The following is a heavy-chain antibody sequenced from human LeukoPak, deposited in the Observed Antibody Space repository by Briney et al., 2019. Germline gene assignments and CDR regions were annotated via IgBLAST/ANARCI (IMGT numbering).Heavy chain of an antibody. V-gene: IGHV3-7*01. J-gene: IGHJ1*01. Sequence: GGSLRLSCEGSGFTFSNYRMGWVRQAPGKGLQWAANIKTDGSEKYYVDSVKGRFTISRDNAKNSLYLQMNSLRAEDTAVYYCATYSSLNRREFQYWGQGTLLTVSS. D-gene: IGHD3-22*01. CDR1: GFTFSNYR. CDR2: IKTDGSEK. CDR3: ATYSSLNRREFQY.